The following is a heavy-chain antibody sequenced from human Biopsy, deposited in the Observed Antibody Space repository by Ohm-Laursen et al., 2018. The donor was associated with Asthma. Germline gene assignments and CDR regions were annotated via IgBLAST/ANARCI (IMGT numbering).Heavy chain of an antibody. CDR1: GFTFSSYA. D-gene: IGHD3-16*02. J-gene: IGHJ4*02. CDR2: ISYDGSNK. CDR3: ARDLHPTNHLGELSEGFDY. Sequence: SLRLSCAAFGFTFSSYALHWVRQAPGKGLAWVAVISYDGSNKYYADSVKGGFTISRDNSKNTLYLQMNSLRAEDTAVYYCARDLHPTNHLGELSEGFDYWGQGTLVTVSS. V-gene: IGHV3-30-3*01.